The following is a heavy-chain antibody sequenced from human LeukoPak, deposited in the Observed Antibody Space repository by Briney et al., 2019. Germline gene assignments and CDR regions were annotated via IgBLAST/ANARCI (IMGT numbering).Heavy chain of an antibody. CDR1: GGSIRRLY. CDR3: ARHRCSTTSCYWNWFDP. V-gene: IGHV4-59*08. J-gene: IGHJ5*02. CDR2: IFESGRT. Sequence: ADPLTLTCTVSGGSIRRLYWSWIRQPPGKGLAWIGYIFESGRTEYNPSLKSPVTISIDTSKNQVSLKLSSVTAADTAVYYCARHRCSTTSCYWNWFDPWGQGTLVTVSS. D-gene: IGHD2-2*01.